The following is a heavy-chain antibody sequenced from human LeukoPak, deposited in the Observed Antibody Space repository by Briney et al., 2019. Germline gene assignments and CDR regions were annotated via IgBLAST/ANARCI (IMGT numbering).Heavy chain of an antibody. CDR1: GSTFSSYS. CDR3: ARYSRLTADY. Sequence: SGGSLRLSCAASGSTFSSYSMNWVRQAPGKGLEWVSYIRSSSRTIYYAGSVKGRFTISRDNAKNSLYLQMNSLRAEDTAVYYCARYSRLTADYWGQGTLVTVSS. CDR2: IRSSSRTI. J-gene: IGHJ4*02. D-gene: IGHD1-14*01. V-gene: IGHV3-48*04.